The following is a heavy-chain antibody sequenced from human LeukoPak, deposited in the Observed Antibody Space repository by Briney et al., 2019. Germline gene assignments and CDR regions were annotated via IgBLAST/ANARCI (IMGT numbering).Heavy chain of an antibody. D-gene: IGHD3-9*01. CDR2: IYHSGST. CDR1: GGSISSSNW. CDR3: ARVKRWFQSPAFDY. J-gene: IGHJ4*02. V-gene: IGHV4-4*02. Sequence: SGTLSLTCAVSGGSISSSNWWSWVRQPPGKGLEWIGEIYHSGSTNYNPSLKSRVTISVDKSKNQFSLKLSSVTAADTAVYYCARVKRWFQSPAFDYWGQGTLVTVSS.